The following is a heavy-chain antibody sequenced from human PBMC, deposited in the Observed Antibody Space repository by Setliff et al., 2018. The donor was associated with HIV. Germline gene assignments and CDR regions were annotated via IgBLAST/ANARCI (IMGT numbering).Heavy chain of an antibody. CDR1: KFTFGDYD. V-gene: IGHV3-30*02. J-gene: IGHJ4*02. D-gene: IGHD3-10*01. Sequence: PGESLRLSCAASKFTFGDYDMYWVRQAPGKGLEWVATVWFDGRHKYYGNSVKGRFSVSRDNSKNTLYLQMNRLRPEDTAVYYCTKGAERQWGEGVVPFDSWGQGTRVTV. CDR3: TKGAERQWGEGVVPFDS. CDR2: VWFDGRHK.